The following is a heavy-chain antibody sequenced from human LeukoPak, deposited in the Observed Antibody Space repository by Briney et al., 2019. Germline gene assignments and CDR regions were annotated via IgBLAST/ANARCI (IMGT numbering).Heavy chain of an antibody. D-gene: IGHD2/OR15-2a*01. CDR3: TRSDAGSIRLDH. V-gene: IGHV3-49*04. J-gene: IGHJ4*02. CDR1: GFIFGDFA. CDR2: IRSKAYGGTP. Sequence: GGSLRLSCTASGFIFGDFAMNSVPQAPGPELEWVGFIRSKAYGGTPEYTAPVKGRFTISKDDSKNIASRKINSLIIQALGGFSCTRSDAGSIRLDHWGQGTLVTVSS.